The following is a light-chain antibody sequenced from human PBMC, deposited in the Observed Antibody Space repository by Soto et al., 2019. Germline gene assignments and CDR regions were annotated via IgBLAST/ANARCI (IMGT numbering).Light chain of an antibody. CDR1: SGDIGGYNY. V-gene: IGLV2-14*01. Sequence: QSALTQPASVSGSPGQSITISCTGTSGDIGGYNYVSWYQQHPGKAPKLLISEVTNRPSGVSNRFSGSKSGNTASLTISGLQAGDEADYYCSSYTTNITPVVFGGGTKLNVL. CDR3: SSYTTNITPVV. J-gene: IGLJ2*01. CDR2: EVT.